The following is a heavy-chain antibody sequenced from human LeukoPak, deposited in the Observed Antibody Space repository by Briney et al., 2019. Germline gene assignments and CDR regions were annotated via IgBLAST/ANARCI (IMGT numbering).Heavy chain of an antibody. J-gene: IGHJ4*02. Sequence: GGSLRLSCAASGFTLSSYWMSWVRQAPGKGLEWVANINQDGSQTYYVDSLKGRFTISRDNSKNTLYLQMNSLRAEDTAVYYCARGGGVNWGQGTLVTVSS. D-gene: IGHD2-21*01. CDR1: GFTLSSYW. CDR3: ARGGGVN. CDR2: INQDGSQT. V-gene: IGHV3-7*03.